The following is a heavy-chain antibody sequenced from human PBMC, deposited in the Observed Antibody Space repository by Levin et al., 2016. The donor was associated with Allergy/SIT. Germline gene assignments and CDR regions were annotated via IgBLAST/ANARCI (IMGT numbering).Heavy chain of an antibody. V-gene: IGHV4-39*01. J-gene: IGHJ3*02. D-gene: IGHD1-26*01. CDR3: ARPLKWELPSKRDAFDI. CDR1: GGSISSSSYY. Sequence: SETLSLTCTVSGGSISSSSYYWGWIRQPPGKGLEWIGSIYYSGSTYYNPSLKSRVTISVDTSKNQFSLKLSSVTAADTAVYYCARPLKWELPSKRDAFDIWGQGTMVTVSS. CDR2: IYYSGST.